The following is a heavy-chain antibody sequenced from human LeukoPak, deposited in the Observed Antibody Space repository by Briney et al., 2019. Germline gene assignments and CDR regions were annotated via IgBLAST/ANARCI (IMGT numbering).Heavy chain of an antibody. V-gene: IGHV4-59*08. D-gene: IGHD1-14*01. CDR2: IYYSGST. Sequence: SETLSLTCTVSGGSISSYYWSWIRQPPGKGLEWIGCIYYSGSTNYNPSLKSRVTISVDTSKNQFSLKLSSVTAADTAVYYCARLKLTSNWFDPWGQGTLVTVSS. J-gene: IGHJ5*02. CDR3: ARLKLTSNWFDP. CDR1: GGSISSYY.